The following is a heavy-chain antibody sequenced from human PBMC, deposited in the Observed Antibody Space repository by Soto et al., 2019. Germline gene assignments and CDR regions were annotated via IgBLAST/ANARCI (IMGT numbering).Heavy chain of an antibody. V-gene: IGHV3-23*01. CDR3: AKVHGGDDFWPDAFDI. D-gene: IGHD3-3*01. Sequence: PXWSLIISCSASGCTFSSYAMSLVRQAPGKGLEWVSAISGSGGSTYYADSVKGRFTISRDNSKSTLYLQMNSLRAEDTAVSYCAKVHGGDDFWPDAFDIWGQGTMVTV. CDR2: ISGSGGST. CDR1: GCTFSSYA. J-gene: IGHJ3*02.